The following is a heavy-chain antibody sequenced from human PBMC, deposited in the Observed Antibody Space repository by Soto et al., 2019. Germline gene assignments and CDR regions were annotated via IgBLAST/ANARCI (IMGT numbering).Heavy chain of an antibody. CDR2: IYHTGNT. Sequence: LSLTFTVSGGSISDDSYWSWIRQTPGKGLEWIGYIYHTGNTYYNPSLRSRVSISVDKSKSQFSLKLISVTAADTAVYFCARDEYQLLSSVSWFDSWGQGTLVTVS. V-gene: IGHV4-30-4*01. CDR3: ARDEYQLLSSVSWFDS. D-gene: IGHD2-2*01. J-gene: IGHJ5*01. CDR1: GGSISDDSY.